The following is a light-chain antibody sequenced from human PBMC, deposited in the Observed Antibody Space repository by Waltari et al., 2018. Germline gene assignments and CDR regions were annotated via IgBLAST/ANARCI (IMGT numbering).Light chain of an antibody. J-gene: IGKJ4*01. Sequence: AIQMTHSPSSLSASVGDRLTITCRASQGIRTDLGWYQQKPGKAPKLLIYAASSLQSGVPSRFSGSGSGTDFTLTISSLQPEDFATYYCLQDYNYPLTFGGGTKVEIK. CDR2: AAS. CDR3: LQDYNYPLT. V-gene: IGKV1-6*01. CDR1: QGIRTD.